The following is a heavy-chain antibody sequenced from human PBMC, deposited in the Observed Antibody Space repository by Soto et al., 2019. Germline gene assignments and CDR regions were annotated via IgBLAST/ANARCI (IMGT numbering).Heavy chain of an antibody. CDR3: ARADIVVVPAFYYYGMDV. CDR2: IYPGDSDT. J-gene: IGHJ6*02. V-gene: IGHV5-51*01. D-gene: IGHD2-2*01. Sequence: PGESLKISCKGSGYSFTSYWIGWVRQMPGKGLEWMGIIYPGDSDTRYSPSFQGQVTISADKSISTAYLQWSSLKASDTAMYYCARADIVVVPAFYYYGMDVWGQGTTVTVS. CDR1: GYSFTSYW.